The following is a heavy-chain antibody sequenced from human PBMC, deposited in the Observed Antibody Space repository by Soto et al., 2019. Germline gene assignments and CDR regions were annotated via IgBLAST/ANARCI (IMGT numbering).Heavy chain of an antibody. Sequence: QVQLVQSGAAVKKPGSSVKVSCKASGGTFSSYALSWVRQAPGQGLEWMGGIIPIFGTADYAQKFQGRVTITADDSTSTAYMELSSLRSEDTAVYYCASHPVPYYSYGMDVWGQGTTVTVSS. D-gene: IGHD2-2*01. J-gene: IGHJ6*02. CDR1: GGTFSSYA. CDR3: ASHPVPYYSYGMDV. V-gene: IGHV1-69*12. CDR2: IIPIFGTA.